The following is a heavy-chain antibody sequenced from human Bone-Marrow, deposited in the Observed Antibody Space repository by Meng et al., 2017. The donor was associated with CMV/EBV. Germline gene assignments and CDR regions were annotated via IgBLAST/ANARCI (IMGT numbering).Heavy chain of an antibody. Sequence: GGSLRLSCAASGFTFDDYAMHWVRQAPGKGLEWVSGISWSSGSIGYADSVKGRFTISRDNAKNSLYLQMNSVRGEDVALYYCAKGGSGSPYYFDYWGQGTLVTVSS. CDR1: GFTFDDYA. J-gene: IGHJ4*02. V-gene: IGHV3-9*03. CDR3: AKGGSGSPYYFDY. D-gene: IGHD3-3*01. CDR2: ISWSSGSI.